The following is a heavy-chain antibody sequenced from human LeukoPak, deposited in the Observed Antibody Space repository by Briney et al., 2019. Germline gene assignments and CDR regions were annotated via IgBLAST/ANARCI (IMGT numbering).Heavy chain of an antibody. J-gene: IGHJ5*02. D-gene: IGHD3-22*01. CDR1: GGSFSGYY. V-gene: IGHV4-34*01. Sequence: PSETLSLTCAVYGGSFSGYYWCWIRQPPGKGLEWIGEINHSGSTNYNPSLKSRVTISVDTSKNQFSLKLSSVTAADTAVYYCPVLVYDIDSSGYTRRNWFDPWGQGTLVTVSS. CDR3: PVLVYDIDSSGYTRRNWFDP. CDR2: INHSGST.